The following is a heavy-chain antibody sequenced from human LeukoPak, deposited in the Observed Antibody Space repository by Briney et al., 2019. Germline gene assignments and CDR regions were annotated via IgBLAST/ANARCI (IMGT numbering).Heavy chain of an antibody. CDR1: GFTVSSNH. J-gene: IGHJ3*02. Sequence: GGSLRLSCAASGFTVSSNHMSWVRQAPGKGLEWVSVIYSGGSTYYADSVKGRFTISRDNSKNTLYLQMNSLRAEDTAVYYCARDHITMVRGLIYDAFDIWGQGTMVTVSS. CDR3: ARDHITMVRGLIYDAFDI. D-gene: IGHD3-10*01. CDR2: IYSGGST. V-gene: IGHV3-53*01.